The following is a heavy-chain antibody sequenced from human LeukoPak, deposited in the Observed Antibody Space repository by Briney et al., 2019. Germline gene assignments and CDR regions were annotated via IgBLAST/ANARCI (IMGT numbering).Heavy chain of an antibody. CDR2: ISASFALT. CDR1: GLTFDNYV. J-gene: IGHJ6*03. V-gene: IGHV3-23*01. D-gene: IGHD3-10*01. CDR3: AKDLFSGSGRAGNMDV. Sequence: GGSLRLSCAASGLTFDNYVMAWIRQAPGKGLEWVSTISASFALTYSADSVKGRFTISRDNSKCTLYLRMNSLRAEDTAVYYCAKDLFSGSGRAGNMDVWAKGTGVTV.